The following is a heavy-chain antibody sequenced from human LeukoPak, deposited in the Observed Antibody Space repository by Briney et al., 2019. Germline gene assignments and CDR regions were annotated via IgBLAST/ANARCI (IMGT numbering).Heavy chain of an antibody. CDR3: ARHDGSGAQIAY. V-gene: IGHV5-10-1*01. CDR1: GYRFTSYW. D-gene: IGHD6-25*01. CDR2: IDPSDSYT. J-gene: IGHJ4*02. Sequence: GESQRISCQGSGYRFTSYWISWGRQMPGKGLEWMGRIDPSDSYTNYSPSFEGHVTISADKSINTAYLQWSSLQASDTAMYYCARHDGSGAQIAYWGQGTLVTVSS.